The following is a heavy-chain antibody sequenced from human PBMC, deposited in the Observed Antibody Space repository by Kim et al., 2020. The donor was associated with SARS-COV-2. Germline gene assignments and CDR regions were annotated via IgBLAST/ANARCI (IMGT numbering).Heavy chain of an antibody. CDR2: SSGSGGST. V-gene: IGHV3-23*01. D-gene: IGHD6-19*01. CDR1: GFTFISYA. Sequence: GGSLRLSCAASGFTFISYAMSCVRQAPVKGLEWVSASSGSGGSTYYADSVKGRFTISRDNSKNTLYLQMNSLRAEDTAVYYCAKDTAVAGTAGMNVWGQGTTVTVSS. CDR3: AKDTAVAGTAGMNV. J-gene: IGHJ6*02.